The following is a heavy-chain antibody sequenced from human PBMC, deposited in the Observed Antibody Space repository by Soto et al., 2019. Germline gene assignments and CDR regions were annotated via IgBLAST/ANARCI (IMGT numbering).Heavy chain of an antibody. CDR2: VYSTGTT. CDR3: ARVSKLVAPQDGKRAYGFAMDV. V-gene: IGHV4-61*08. Sequence: QVLLRESGPGLVKPSETLALTCAVSGDSVSSSDFYWTWIRQPPGKPLEWIGYVYSTGTTSYSPYLKGRVYISVDTSENQFSLKLRSVTAADASVYFLARVSKLVAPQDGKRAYGFAMDVWGHGTTVTVSA. D-gene: IGHD6-6*01. CDR1: GDSVSSSDFY. J-gene: IGHJ6*01.